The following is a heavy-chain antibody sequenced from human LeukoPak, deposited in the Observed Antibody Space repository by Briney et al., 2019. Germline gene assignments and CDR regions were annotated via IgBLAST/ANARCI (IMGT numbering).Heavy chain of an antibody. CDR2: ISAYNGNT. V-gene: IGHV1-18*01. J-gene: IGHJ6*03. CDR1: GYTFTSYG. Sequence: ASVKVSCKASGYTFTSYGISWLRQAPGQGLEWMGWISAYNGNTNYAQKLQGRVTMTTDTSTSTAYVELRSLRSDDTAVYYCARIPNLLGYYMDVWGKGTTVTVSS. D-gene: IGHD1-14*01. CDR3: ARIPNLLGYYMDV.